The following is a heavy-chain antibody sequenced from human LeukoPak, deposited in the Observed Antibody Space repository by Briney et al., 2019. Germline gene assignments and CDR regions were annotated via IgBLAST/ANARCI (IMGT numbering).Heavy chain of an antibody. D-gene: IGHD2-8*01. CDR1: GFTFSSYW. CDR3: AKDPDCTSGICYTFFDY. J-gene: IGHJ4*02. CDR2: INQDGSEK. V-gene: IGHV3-7*03. Sequence: GGSLRLPCAASGFTFSSYWMSWVRQAPGKGLEWVANINQDGSEKYYVDSVKGRFTISRDNSKNTLYLQMNSLRAEDTAVYYCAKDPDCTSGICYTFFDYWGQGTLVTVSS.